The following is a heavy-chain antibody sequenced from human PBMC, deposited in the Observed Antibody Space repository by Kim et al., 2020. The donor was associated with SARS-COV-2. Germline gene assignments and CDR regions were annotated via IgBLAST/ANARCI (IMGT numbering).Heavy chain of an antibody. Sequence: YADSVKGRFTISRDNAKNSLYLQMNSLRAEDTAVYYCARGGRIAVADTDYWGQGTLVTVSS. D-gene: IGHD6-19*01. J-gene: IGHJ4*02. V-gene: IGHV3-21*01. CDR3: ARGGRIAVADTDY.